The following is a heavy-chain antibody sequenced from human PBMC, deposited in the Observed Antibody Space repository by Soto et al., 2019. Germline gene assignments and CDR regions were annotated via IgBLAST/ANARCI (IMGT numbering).Heavy chain of an antibody. CDR3: ASYTVNNSGYYDY. J-gene: IGHJ4*02. D-gene: IGHD6-19*01. V-gene: IGHV4-30-4*01. Sequence: SETLSLTCSVSGTSISSGDRYWSWIRQPPGRGLEWIGYIYYTGSTYPSPPLKSRLTISVDTSTNQFSLKLTSAAAADTAVYYCASYTVNNSGYYDYWGQGTLVTVPS. CDR1: GTSISSGDRY. CDR2: IYYTGST.